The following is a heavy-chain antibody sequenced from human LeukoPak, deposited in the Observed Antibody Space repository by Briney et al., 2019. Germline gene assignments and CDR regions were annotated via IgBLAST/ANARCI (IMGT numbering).Heavy chain of an antibody. CDR2: ITGTGGST. V-gene: IGHV3-23*01. CDR3: AKDHGTAVAGFYY. D-gene: IGHD6-19*01. J-gene: IGHJ4*02. CDR1: GFSLSPYG. Sequence: GASLRLSCAASGFSLSPYGVSWVRQPPGKGLEWVSGITGTGGSTYYADSVKGRFTVSRDTSKNTLYLQMNSLRAEDTAIYYCAKDHGTAVAGFYYWGQGTLVTVSS.